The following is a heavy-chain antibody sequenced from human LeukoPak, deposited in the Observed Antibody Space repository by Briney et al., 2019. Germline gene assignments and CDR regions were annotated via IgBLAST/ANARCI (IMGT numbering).Heavy chain of an antibody. CDR3: ARGPMVRGVMYYSDY. CDR1: GGSISSSSYY. J-gene: IGHJ4*02. CDR2: IYYSGST. V-gene: IGHV4-39*07. D-gene: IGHD3-10*01. Sequence: SETLSLTCTVSGGSISSSSYYWGWIRQPPGKGLEWIGSIYYSGSTYYNPSLKSRVTISVDTSKNQFSLKLSSVTAADTAVYYCARGPMVRGVMYYSDYWGQGTLVPVSS.